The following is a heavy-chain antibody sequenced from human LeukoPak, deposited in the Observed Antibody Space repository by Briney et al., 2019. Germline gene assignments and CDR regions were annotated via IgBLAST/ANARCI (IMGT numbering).Heavy chain of an antibody. V-gene: IGHV4-59*01. CDR3: ARGNAWFDP. J-gene: IGHJ5*02. Sequence: SETLSLTCTVAGGSISSYYWSWIRQPPGKGLEWMGYIYYSGSTNYNPSLKSRVTISVDTSKNQFSLKLSSVTAADTAVYYCARGNAWFDPWGQGTLVTVSS. CDR2: IYYSGST. CDR1: GGSISSYY.